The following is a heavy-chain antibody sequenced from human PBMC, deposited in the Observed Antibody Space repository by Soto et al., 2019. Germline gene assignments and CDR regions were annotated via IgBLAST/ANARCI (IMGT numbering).Heavy chain of an antibody. CDR2: INPNSGNI. CDR3: ARGRASGSYYLLDY. D-gene: IGHD3-10*01. Sequence: GGPVKGACEASGNTFTIYDINWVRQATGHGLEWMGWINPNSGNIGYAQKFQGRVTMTRGTAIRTAYMEVSRLRSDDTAVYYCARGRASGSYYLLDYWGHGPLATVSS. V-gene: IGHV1-8*01. CDR1: GNTFTIYD. J-gene: IGHJ4*01.